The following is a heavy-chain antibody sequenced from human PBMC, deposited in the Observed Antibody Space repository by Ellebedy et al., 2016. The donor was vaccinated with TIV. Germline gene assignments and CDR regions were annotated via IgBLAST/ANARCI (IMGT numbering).Heavy chain of an antibody. J-gene: IGHJ5*02. CDR3: AKVLGPRGWFDT. Sequence: SETLSLTXTVSLGSISSHYWTWIRQPPGKGLEWIGNIYYTGSTSYSPSLTGRVTISIDTPKNQFSLKVTSVTAADTAVYYCAKVLGPRGWFDTWGQGTLVTVSS. CDR2: IYYTGST. D-gene: IGHD5-24*01. V-gene: IGHV4-59*11. CDR1: LGSISSHY.